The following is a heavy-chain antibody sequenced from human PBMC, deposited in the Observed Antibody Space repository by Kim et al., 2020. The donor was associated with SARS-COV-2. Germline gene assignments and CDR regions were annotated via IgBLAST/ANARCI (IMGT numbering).Heavy chain of an antibody. D-gene: IGHD3-10*01. CDR3: ARGLKTRGVIAPGGYFRH. CDR2: INHSGST. V-gene: IGHV4-34*01. Sequence: SETLSLTCAVYGGSFSGYYWSWIRQPPGKGLEWIGEINHSGSTNYNPSLKSRVTISVDTSKNQFSLKLSSVTAADTAVYYCARGLKTRGVIAPGGYFRH. CDR1: GGSFSGYY. J-gene: IGHJ1*01.